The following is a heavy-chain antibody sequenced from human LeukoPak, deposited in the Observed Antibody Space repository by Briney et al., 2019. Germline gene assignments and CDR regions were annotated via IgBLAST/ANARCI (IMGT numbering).Heavy chain of an antibody. Sequence: YPSETLSLTCTVSGGSISSRSYYWGWIRQPPGKGLEWIGSIYYSGSTYYNPSLKSRVTISVDTSKNQFSLKLSSVTAADTAVYYCARRDYGDYSLDYWGQGTLVTVSS. D-gene: IGHD4-17*01. CDR2: IYYSGST. J-gene: IGHJ4*02. CDR1: GGSISSRSYY. V-gene: IGHV4-39*01. CDR3: ARRDYGDYSLDY.